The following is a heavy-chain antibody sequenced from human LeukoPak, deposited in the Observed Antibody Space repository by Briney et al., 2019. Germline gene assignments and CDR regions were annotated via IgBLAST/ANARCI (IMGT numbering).Heavy chain of an antibody. V-gene: IGHV4-39*01. CDR2: IYHSGST. D-gene: IGHD6-6*01. Sequence: PSETLSLTCTVSGGSISSSSYYWGWIRPPPGKGLEWIGSIYHSGSTYYNPSLKSRVTISVDTSKNQFSLRLSSVTAADTAVYYCARHHWDSSSVDYWGQGTLVTVSS. CDR1: GGSISSSSYY. J-gene: IGHJ4*02. CDR3: ARHHWDSSSVDY.